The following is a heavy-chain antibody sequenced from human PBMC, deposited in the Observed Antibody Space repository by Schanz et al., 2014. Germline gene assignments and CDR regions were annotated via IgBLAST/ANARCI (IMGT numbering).Heavy chain of an antibody. CDR3: ARGGPAYYFDD. Sequence: EVQLVESGGGLIQPGGSLRLSCAASGFGFSSYSMNWVRQAPGKGLEWVSAISGGGGTTYYADSVKGRFTISRDNSKNTLYLQMNSLRAEDTAVYYCARGGPAYYFDDWGQGTLVTVSS. V-gene: IGHV3-23*04. CDR1: GFGFSSYS. CDR2: ISGGGGTT. J-gene: IGHJ4*02.